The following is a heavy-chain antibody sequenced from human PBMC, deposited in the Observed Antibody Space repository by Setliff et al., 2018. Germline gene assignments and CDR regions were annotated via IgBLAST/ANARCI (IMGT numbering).Heavy chain of an antibody. CDR1: GYSFTSYW. D-gene: IGHD3-22*01. V-gene: IGHV5-51*01. Sequence: GESLKISCKGSGYSFTSYWIGWVRQMPGKGLEWMAIIYPDDSDSRHSPSFRGQVTVSADKSINTAYLQWSSLKASDTAMYYCARVEEFYYDRSGYYASDAFGLWGQGTMVTVSS. CDR3: ARVEEFYYDRSGYYASDAFGL. CDR2: IYPDDSDS. J-gene: IGHJ3*01.